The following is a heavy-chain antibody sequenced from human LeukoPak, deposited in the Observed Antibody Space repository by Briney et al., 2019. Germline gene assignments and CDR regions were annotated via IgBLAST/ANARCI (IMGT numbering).Heavy chain of an antibody. CDR3: ARFFRPGYPFDP. J-gene: IGHJ5*02. Sequence: GRSLRLSCAASGFTFTSYAMHWVRQAPGKGLEWVAVISYDGSNKYYADSVKGRFTISRDNAKNSLYLQMNSLRAEDTAVYYCARFFRPGYPFDPWGQGTLVTVSS. CDR1: GFTFTSYA. V-gene: IGHV3-30*04. D-gene: IGHD5-18*01. CDR2: ISYDGSNK.